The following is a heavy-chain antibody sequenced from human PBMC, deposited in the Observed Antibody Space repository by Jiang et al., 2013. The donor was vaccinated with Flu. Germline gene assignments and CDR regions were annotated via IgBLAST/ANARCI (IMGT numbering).Heavy chain of an antibody. CDR2: IYYSGST. CDR3: ASHGSYPLGYYGMDV. D-gene: IGHD1-26*01. J-gene: IGHJ6*02. Sequence: GSGLVKPSETLSLTCTVSGGSISSSSYYWGWIRQPPGKGLEWIGSIYYSGSTYYNPSLKSRVTISVDTSKNQFSLKLSSVTAADTAVYYCASHGSYPLGYYGMDVWGQGTTVTVSS. CDR1: GGSISSSSYY. V-gene: IGHV4-39*07.